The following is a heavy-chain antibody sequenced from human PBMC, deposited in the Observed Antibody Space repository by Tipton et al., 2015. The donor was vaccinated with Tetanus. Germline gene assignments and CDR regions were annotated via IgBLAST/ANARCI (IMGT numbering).Heavy chain of an antibody. J-gene: IGHJ4*02. CDR2: IYPGDSDT. V-gene: IGHV5-51*01. CDR3: ARLRIVVVTAIPKVYYFDY. D-gene: IGHD2-21*02. CDR1: GYSFTSYW. Sequence: QLVQSGAEVKKPGESLKISCKGSGYSFTSYWIGWVRQMPGKGLEWMGIIYPGDSDTRYSPSFQGQVTISADKSISTAYLQWSSLKASDTAMYYCARLRIVVVTAIPKVYYFDYWGQGTLVTVSS.